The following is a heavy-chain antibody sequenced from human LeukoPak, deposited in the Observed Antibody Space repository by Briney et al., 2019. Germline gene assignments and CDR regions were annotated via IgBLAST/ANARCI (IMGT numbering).Heavy chain of an antibody. D-gene: IGHD1-14*01. J-gene: IGHJ3*02. CDR3: ARDVWGTLPDAFDI. CDR2: IKQDGSEK. CDR1: GFTFSSYW. Sequence: GSLRLSCAASGFTFSSYWMSWVRQAPGKGLEWVANIKQDGSEKYYVDSVKGRFTISRDNAKNSLYLQMNSLRAEDTAVYYCARDVWGTLPDAFDIWGQGTMVTVSS. V-gene: IGHV3-7*01.